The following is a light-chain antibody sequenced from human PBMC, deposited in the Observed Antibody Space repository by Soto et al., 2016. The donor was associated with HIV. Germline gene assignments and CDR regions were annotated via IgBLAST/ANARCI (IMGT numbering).Light chain of an antibody. J-gene: IGLJ2*01. CDR2: DDN. Sequence: SCVLSQPPSVSVAPGKTATIACGGNNIGSKSVHWYQQKPGQAPVLVVYDDNDRPSGIPERFSGSNSGDTATLTINRVEAGDEADYYCQMWDTSSDHPVLFGGRDQADRP. CDR3: QMWDTSSDHPVL. CDR1: NIGSKS. V-gene: IGLV3-21*03.